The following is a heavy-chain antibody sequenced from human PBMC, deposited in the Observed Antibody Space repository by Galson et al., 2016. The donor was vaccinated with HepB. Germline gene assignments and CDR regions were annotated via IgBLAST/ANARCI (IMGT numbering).Heavy chain of an antibody. Sequence: ETLSLTCKVSGASISGSYWSWIRQSPGRGLEYIGHLNSGGSTQYSPSLKSRVTISVDKSKNQLSLRVTSVTAADAALYYCARMVPYYFALWGQGTVVAVSS. D-gene: IGHD3-10*01. J-gene: IGHJ4*02. CDR2: LNSGGST. CDR3: ARMVPYYFAL. CDR1: GASISGSY. V-gene: IGHV4-59*01.